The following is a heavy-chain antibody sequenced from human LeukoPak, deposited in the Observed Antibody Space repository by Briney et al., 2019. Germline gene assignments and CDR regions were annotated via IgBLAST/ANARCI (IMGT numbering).Heavy chain of an antibody. CDR1: GYTFTNNG. V-gene: IGHV1-18*01. J-gene: IGHJ4*02. Sequence: ASVKVSCKASGYTFTNNGISWVRQAPGQGLEWMGWISAYNGNTNYAQKLQGTVTMTTDTSTSTAYMELRSLGSDDTAVYYCAREGPPGYYFDYWGQGTLVTVSS. CDR2: ISAYNGNT. CDR3: AREGPPGYYFDY.